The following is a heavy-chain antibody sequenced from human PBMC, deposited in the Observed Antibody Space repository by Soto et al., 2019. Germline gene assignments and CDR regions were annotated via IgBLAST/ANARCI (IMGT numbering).Heavy chain of an antibody. Sequence: GESLKISCKGSGYSFTSYWIGWVRQMPGKGLEWMGIIYPGDSDTRYSPSFQGQVTISADKSISTAYLQWSSLKASDTAMYYCARRYDGYGDYGGAFDIWGQGTMVTVSS. V-gene: IGHV5-51*01. J-gene: IGHJ3*02. CDR3: ARRYDGYGDYGGAFDI. D-gene: IGHD4-17*01. CDR1: GYSFTSYW. CDR2: IYPGDSDT.